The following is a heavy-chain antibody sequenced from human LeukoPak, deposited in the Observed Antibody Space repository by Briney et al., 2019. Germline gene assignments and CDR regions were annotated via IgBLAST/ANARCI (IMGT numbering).Heavy chain of an antibody. CDR3: ATPWGRGSYSFDY. J-gene: IGHJ4*02. V-gene: IGHV4-61*02. CDR1: GGSLSSGSYY. D-gene: IGHD1-26*01. CDR2: IYTSGST. Sequence: SQTLSLTCTVSGGSLSSGSYYWSWIRQPAGTGLEWLGRIYTSGSTNYNPTLKSQVNISVDTAKNQVSLKLSSVTAADTAVYYWATPWGRGSYSFDYWGQGTLVTVSS.